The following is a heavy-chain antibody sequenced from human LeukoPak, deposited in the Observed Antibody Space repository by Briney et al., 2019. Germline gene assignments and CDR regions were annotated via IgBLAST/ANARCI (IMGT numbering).Heavy chain of an antibody. CDR1: GFTSSSYA. D-gene: IGHD1-26*01. Sequence: PGGSLRLSCAASGFTSSSYAMSWVRQAPGKGLERVSAISGSGGSTYYADSVKGRFTISRDNSKNTLYLQMNSLRAEDTAVYYCAKGPWELPADFDYWGQGTLVTVSS. CDR3: AKGPWELPADFDY. J-gene: IGHJ4*02. V-gene: IGHV3-23*01. CDR2: ISGSGGST.